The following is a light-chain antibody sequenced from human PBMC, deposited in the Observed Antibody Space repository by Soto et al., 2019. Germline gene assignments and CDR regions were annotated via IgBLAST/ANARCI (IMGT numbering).Light chain of an antibody. J-gene: IGKJ2*01. CDR1: QSIFNY. Sequence: DIQMTQSPSSLSASVGDRVTITCRSSQSIFNYLNWYQQKPGKAPEVLIDAVSSLQIGVPSRFAGSGSGTDFTLTITDLRPEDSATYYCQQTYSELVYTFGRGTKLEIK. V-gene: IGKV1-39*01. CDR2: AVS. CDR3: QQTYSELVYT.